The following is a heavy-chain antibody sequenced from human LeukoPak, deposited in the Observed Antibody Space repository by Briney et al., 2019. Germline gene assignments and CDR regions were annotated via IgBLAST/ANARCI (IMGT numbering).Heavy chain of an antibody. D-gene: IGHD3-10*01. V-gene: IGHV1-2*02. Sequence: GSVKVSCKASGYTFTGYYIHWVRQAPGQGLEWMAWINPNSGATNYAQKFQGRVTMTRDTSISTAYMELSRLASDDTAVYFCARGRFGEWDNWFDPWGRGTLVTVSS. CDR3: ARGRFGEWDNWFDP. CDR2: INPNSGAT. CDR1: GYTFTGYY. J-gene: IGHJ5*02.